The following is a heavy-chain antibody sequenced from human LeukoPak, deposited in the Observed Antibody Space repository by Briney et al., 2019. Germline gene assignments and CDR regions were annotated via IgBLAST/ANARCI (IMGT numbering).Heavy chain of an antibody. CDR1: GYTFTGYY. CDR3: ARGDYGDSNNPHFDL. V-gene: IGHV1-2*06. D-gene: IGHD4-17*01. J-gene: IGHJ2*01. Sequence: GASVKVSFKASGYTFTGYYMHWVRQAPGQGLEWMGRINPNSGGTNYAQKFQGRVTMTRDTSITKAYMELSRLRPDDTAVYYCARGDYGDSNNPHFDLWGRGTLVTVSS. CDR2: INPNSGGT.